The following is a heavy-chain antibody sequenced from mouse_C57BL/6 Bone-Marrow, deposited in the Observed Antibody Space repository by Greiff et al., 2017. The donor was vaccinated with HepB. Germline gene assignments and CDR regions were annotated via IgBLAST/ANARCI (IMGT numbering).Heavy chain of an antibody. CDR2: ISYDGSN. J-gene: IGHJ4*01. CDR1: GYSITSGYY. CDR3: ARDRAYYSNYWNYSMDY. V-gene: IGHV3-6*01. Sequence: EVQLKESGPGLVKPSQSLSLTCSVTGYSITSGYYWNWIRQFPGNKLEWMGYISYDGSNNYNPSLKNRISITRDTSKNQFFLKLNSVTTEDTATYYCARDRAYYSNYWNYSMDYWGQGTSVTVSS. D-gene: IGHD2-5*01.